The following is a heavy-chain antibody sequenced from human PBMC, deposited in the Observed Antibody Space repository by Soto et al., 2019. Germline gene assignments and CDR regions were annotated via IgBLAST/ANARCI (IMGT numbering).Heavy chain of an antibody. CDR1: GGSFSCYY. V-gene: IGHV4-34*01. Sequence: SETLSLTCAVYGGSFSCYYWSWIRQPPGKGLEWIGEINHSGSTNYNPSLKSRVTISVDTSKNQFSLKLSSVTAADTAVYYCARVGFWSGYYTPVDYWGQGTLVTVSS. D-gene: IGHD3-3*01. CDR3: ARVGFWSGYYTPVDY. J-gene: IGHJ4*02. CDR2: INHSGST.